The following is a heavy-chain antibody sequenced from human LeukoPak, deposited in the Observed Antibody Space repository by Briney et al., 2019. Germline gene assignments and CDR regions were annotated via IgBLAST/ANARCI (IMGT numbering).Heavy chain of an antibody. V-gene: IGHV3-23*01. CDR1: GFTFSSYA. CDR2: ISGSGGST. Sequence: GGSLRLSCAASGFTFSSYAMSWVRQAPGKGLEWVSAISGSGGSTYYADSVKGRFTISRDNSKNTLYLQMNSLRAEDTAVYYCAKLGITMVRGVKGFDYWGQGTLVTVSS. CDR3: AKLGITMVRGVKGFDY. J-gene: IGHJ4*02. D-gene: IGHD3-10*01.